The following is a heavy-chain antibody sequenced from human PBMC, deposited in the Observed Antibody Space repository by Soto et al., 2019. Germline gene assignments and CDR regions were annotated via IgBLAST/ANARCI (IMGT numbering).Heavy chain of an antibody. Sequence: QVQLVQSGAEVKKPGASVKVSCKASGGPFSSYAISWVRQAPGQGLEWMGGIIPIFGTANYAQKFQGRVTITADESTSTAYMELSSLRSEDTAVYYCARLDTAMVDYYYYGMDVWGQGTTVTVSS. CDR1: GGPFSSYA. D-gene: IGHD5-18*01. J-gene: IGHJ6*02. CDR3: ARLDTAMVDYYYYGMDV. CDR2: IIPIFGTA. V-gene: IGHV1-69*01.